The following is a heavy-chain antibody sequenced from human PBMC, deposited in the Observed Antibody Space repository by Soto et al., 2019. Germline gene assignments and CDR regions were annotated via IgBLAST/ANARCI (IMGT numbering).Heavy chain of an antibody. J-gene: IGHJ6*02. CDR2: IGTAGDT. Sequence: GGSLRLSCAASGFTFSSYDMHWVRQATGKGLEWVSAIGTAGDTYYPGSVKGRFTISRENAKNSLYLQMNSLRAGDTAVYYCARDLPTVTTPREWYGMDVWGQGTTVTVSS. CDR1: GFTFSSYD. V-gene: IGHV3-13*01. CDR3: ARDLPTVTTPREWYGMDV. D-gene: IGHD4-17*01.